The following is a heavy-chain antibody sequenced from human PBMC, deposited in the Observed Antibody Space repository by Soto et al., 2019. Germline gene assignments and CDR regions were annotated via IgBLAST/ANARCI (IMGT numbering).Heavy chain of an antibody. CDR2: ISSSSSYI. CDR3: ARDVRRTLYWYFDL. V-gene: IGHV3-21*06. J-gene: IGHJ2*01. Sequence: EVQLVESGGGLVKPGGSLRLSCAASGFTFSSYSMNWVRQAPGKGLEWVSSISSSSSYIYYADSVKGRFTIARDSANNSQYLQMNCLRAEDTAVYYCARDVRRTLYWYFDLWGRGTLVTVSS. D-gene: IGHD3-10*02. CDR1: GFTFSSYS.